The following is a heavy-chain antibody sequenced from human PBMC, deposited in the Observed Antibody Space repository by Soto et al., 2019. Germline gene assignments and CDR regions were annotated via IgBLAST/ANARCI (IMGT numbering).Heavy chain of an antibody. CDR2: INHSGST. V-gene: IGHV4-30-2*01. Sequence: SETLSLTCAVSGGSISSGGYSWSWIRQPPGKGLEWIGEINHSGSTNYNPSLKSRVTISVDRSKNQFSLKLNSVTAADTAVYYCARVPDVWGQGTTVTVSS. J-gene: IGHJ6*02. CDR1: GGSISSGGYS. CDR3: ARVPDV.